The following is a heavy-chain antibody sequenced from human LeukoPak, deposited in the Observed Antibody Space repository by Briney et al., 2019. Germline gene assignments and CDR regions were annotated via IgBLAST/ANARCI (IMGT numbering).Heavy chain of an antibody. CDR1: GGSFSGYY. CDR3: ARADILTGYYPGDWFDP. Sequence: SETLSLTCAVSGGSFSGYYWSWIRQPPGKGLEWIGEINHSGSTNYNPSLKSRVTISVDTSKNQFSLKLSSVTAADTAVYYCARADILTGYYPGDWFDPWGQGTLVTVSS. J-gene: IGHJ5*02. CDR2: INHSGST. D-gene: IGHD3-9*01. V-gene: IGHV4-34*01.